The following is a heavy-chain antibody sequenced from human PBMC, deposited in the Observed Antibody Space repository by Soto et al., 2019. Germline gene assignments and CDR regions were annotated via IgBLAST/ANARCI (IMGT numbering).Heavy chain of an antibody. D-gene: IGHD1-7*01. V-gene: IGHV4-4*02. Sequence: SETLSLTCAVSGVSFTSNNWWTWVRHPPGQGLEWIGEIYRTGSTNYNAPLKSRVTISLDKSENQFSLKVTSLTAADTAVYYCASQDPGTSVDYWGQGTLVTVSS. CDR2: IYRTGST. CDR1: GVSFTSNNW. CDR3: ASQDPGTSVDY. J-gene: IGHJ4*02.